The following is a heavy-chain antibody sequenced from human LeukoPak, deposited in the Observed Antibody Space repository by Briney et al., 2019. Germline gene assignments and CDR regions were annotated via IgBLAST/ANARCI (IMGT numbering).Heavy chain of an antibody. J-gene: IGHJ4*02. CDR2: ISYDGSNK. Sequence: GGSLRLSCAASGFTFSSYAMHWVRQAPGKGLEWVAVISYDGSNKYYADSVKGRFTISRDNSKNTLYLQMNNLRPEDTAVYYCARSFIRYCSSTSCYTFDCWGQGTLVTVSS. D-gene: IGHD2-2*02. CDR3: ARSFIRYCSSTSCYTFDC. V-gene: IGHV3-30-3*01. CDR1: GFTFSSYA.